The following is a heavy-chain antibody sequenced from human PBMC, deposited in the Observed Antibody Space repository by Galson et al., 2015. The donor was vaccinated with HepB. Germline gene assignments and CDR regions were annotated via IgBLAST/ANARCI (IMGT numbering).Heavy chain of an antibody. CDR3: ARGQEYFAFDI. CDR2: INTNSGGT. D-gene: IGHD2/OR15-2a*01. V-gene: IGHV1-2*02. J-gene: IGHJ3*02. Sequence: SVKVSCKASGYTLTAYYIHWVRQAPGQGLEWMGWINTNSGGTNYAQNFQGRVSMTRDTSINTACMELSSLISDDTALYYCARGQEYFAFDIWGQGTMVTVSS. CDR1: GYTLTAYY.